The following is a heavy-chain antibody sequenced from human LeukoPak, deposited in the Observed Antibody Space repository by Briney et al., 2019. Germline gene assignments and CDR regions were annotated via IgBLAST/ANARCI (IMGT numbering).Heavy chain of an antibody. CDR3: ATYYYDSSGYYPDAFDI. J-gene: IGHJ3*02. CDR1: GFTVSRYY. V-gene: IGHV3-30*03. Sequence: GGSLRLSCAVSGFTVSRYYMSWVRQAPGKGLEWVAVISYDGNNKYYADSVKGRFTISRDNSKNTLYLQMNSLRAEDTAVYYCATYYYDSSGYYPDAFDIWGQGTMVTVSS. D-gene: IGHD3-22*01. CDR2: ISYDGNNK.